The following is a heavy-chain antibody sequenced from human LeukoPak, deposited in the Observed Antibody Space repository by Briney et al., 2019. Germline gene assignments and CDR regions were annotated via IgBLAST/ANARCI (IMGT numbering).Heavy chain of an antibody. V-gene: IGHV3-23*01. CDR3: STAVPSNFDC. CDR2: ISGSGGST. D-gene: IGHD2-2*01. Sequence: PGGSLRLSCAASGFTFSTYAVSWVRQAPGKGLEWVSSISGSGGSTSYADSVKGRFTISRDNSNNTLFLQMNNLRAGDATVVVVSTAVPSNFDCWGQGTLVTVSS. CDR1: GFTFSTYA. J-gene: IGHJ4*02.